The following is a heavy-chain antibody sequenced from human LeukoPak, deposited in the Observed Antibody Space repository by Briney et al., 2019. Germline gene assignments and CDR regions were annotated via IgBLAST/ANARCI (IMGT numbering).Heavy chain of an antibody. D-gene: IGHD2-15*01. CDR1: GFTFSSYA. J-gene: IGHJ4*02. Sequence: GGSLRLSCAASGFTFSSYAMSWVRQAPGKGLEWVSSISSSSSDIYYADSVKGRFTISRDNAKNSLYLQMNSLRAEDTAVYYCARDLYCSGGSCYGGDYWGQGTLVTVSS. CDR3: ARDLYCSGGSCYGGDY. V-gene: IGHV3-21*01. CDR2: ISSSSSDI.